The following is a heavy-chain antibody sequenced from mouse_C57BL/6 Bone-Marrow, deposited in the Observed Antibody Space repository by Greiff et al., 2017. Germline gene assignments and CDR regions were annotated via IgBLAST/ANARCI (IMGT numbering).Heavy chain of an antibody. D-gene: IGHD1-1*01. CDR3: ARSGLRYPAWFAY. CDR1: GYTFTSYW. Sequence: VQLQQSGAELVKPGASVKLSCKASGYTFTSYWMHWVKQRPGQGLEWIGMIHPNSGSTNYNEKFKSKATLTVDKSSSTAYMQLSSLTSEDSAVYSCARSGLRYPAWFAYWGQGTLVTVSA. V-gene: IGHV1-64*01. CDR2: IHPNSGST. J-gene: IGHJ3*01.